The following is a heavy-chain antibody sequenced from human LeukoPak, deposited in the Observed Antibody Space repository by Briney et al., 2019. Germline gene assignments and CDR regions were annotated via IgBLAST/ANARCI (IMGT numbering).Heavy chain of an antibody. D-gene: IGHD3-10*02. Sequence: HPGGSLRLSCAASGFTFSSYEMNWVRQAPGKGLGWVSYISSSGSTIYYADSVKGRFTFSRDNAKNSLYLQMNSLRAEDTAVYYCAELGITMIGGVWGKGTTVTISS. V-gene: IGHV3-48*03. J-gene: IGHJ6*04. CDR2: ISSSGSTI. CDR1: GFTFSSYE. CDR3: AELGITMIGGV.